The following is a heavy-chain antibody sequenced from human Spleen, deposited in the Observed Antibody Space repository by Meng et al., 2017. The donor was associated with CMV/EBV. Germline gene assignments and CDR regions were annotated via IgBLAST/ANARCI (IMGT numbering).Heavy chain of an antibody. CDR2: MNPNSGNT. CDR3: ASTTGITIFGVVIGEDNWFDP. D-gene: IGHD3-3*01. V-gene: IGHV1-8*01. CDR1: GYTFTSYD. Sequence: ASVKVSCKASGYTFTSYDINWVRQATGQGLEWMGWMNPNSGNTGYAQKFQGRVTMTRDTSISTAYMELSRLRSDDTAVYYCASTTGITIFGVVIGEDNWFDPWGQGTLVTVSS. J-gene: IGHJ5*02.